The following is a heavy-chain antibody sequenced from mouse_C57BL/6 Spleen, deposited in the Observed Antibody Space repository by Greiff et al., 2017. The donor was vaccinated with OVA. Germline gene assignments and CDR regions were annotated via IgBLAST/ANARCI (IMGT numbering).Heavy chain of an antibody. J-gene: IGHJ2*01. V-gene: IGHV1-74*01. D-gene: IGHD3-3*01. CDR2: LHPSDSDT. Sequence: QVQLQQPGAELVKPGASVKVSCKASGYTFTSYWMHWVKQRPGQGLEWIGRLHPSDSDTNYNQKFKGKATLTVDKSSSTAYMQRSILTSEDSAVYYCAMGDSYLYYWGQGTTLTVSS. CDR3: AMGDSYLYY. CDR1: GYTFTSYW.